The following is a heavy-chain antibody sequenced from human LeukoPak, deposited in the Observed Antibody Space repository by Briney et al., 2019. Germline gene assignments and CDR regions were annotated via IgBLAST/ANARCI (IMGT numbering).Heavy chain of an antibody. J-gene: IGHJ6*03. D-gene: IGHD1-26*01. Sequence: GASVKVSCKASGYTFTSYDINWVRQATGHGLEWMGWMNPNSGNTGYAQKFQGRVTITRNTSISTAYMELSSLRSEDTAVYYCARAVVGATGFYYYYYMDVWGKGTTVTVSS. CDR3: ARAVVGATGFYYYYYMDV. CDR1: GYTFTSYD. CDR2: MNPNSGNT. V-gene: IGHV1-8*03.